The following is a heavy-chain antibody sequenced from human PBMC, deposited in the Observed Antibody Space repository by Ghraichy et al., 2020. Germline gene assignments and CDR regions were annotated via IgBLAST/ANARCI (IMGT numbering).Heavy chain of an antibody. CDR1: GFNFRGYT. V-gene: IGHV3-23*01. Sequence: LSLTCAASGFNFRGYTMTWFRQAPGKGLEWVATVSGTGLSTYYADSVKGRFTISRDNSEDTLYLQMNSLRADDSAVYYCAKYRGGVGDNWGQGSLVTVSS. CDR3: AKYRGGVGDN. D-gene: IGHD2-15*01. J-gene: IGHJ4*02. CDR2: VSGTGLST.